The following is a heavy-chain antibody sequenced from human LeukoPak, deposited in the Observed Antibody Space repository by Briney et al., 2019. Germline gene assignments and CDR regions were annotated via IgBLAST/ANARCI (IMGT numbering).Heavy chain of an antibody. CDR3: ARESRVVVPAAPHPKYYFDY. CDR1: GFTFSSYG. J-gene: IGHJ4*02. Sequence: PGGSLRLSCAASGFTFSSYGMHWVRQAPGKGLEWVAFIRYDGSNKYYADSVKGRFTISRDNSKNTLYLQMNSLRAEDTAVYYCARESRVVVPAAPHPKYYFDYWGQGTLVTVSS. CDR2: IRYDGSNK. D-gene: IGHD2-2*01. V-gene: IGHV3-30*02.